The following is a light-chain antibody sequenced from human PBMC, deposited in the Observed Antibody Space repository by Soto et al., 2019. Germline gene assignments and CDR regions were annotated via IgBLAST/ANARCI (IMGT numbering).Light chain of an antibody. CDR3: QQYGSSYT. V-gene: IGKV3-20*01. CDR2: GAS. Sequence: ENVLTQSPGTLSLSPGERATLSCRASQSVRTNDLAWYQQKPGQAPRLLVYGASNRVPGIPDRFSGSGSGTDFTLTISRLEPEDFVVYYCQQYGSSYTFGQGNKLEIK. CDR1: QSVRTND. J-gene: IGKJ2*01.